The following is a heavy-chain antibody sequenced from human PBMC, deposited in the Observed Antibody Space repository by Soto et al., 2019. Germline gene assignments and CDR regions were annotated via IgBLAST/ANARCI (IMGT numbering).Heavy chain of an antibody. CDR2: IWYDGSNK. CDR3: ARGRVVKTKYYYYSYMDV. J-gene: IGHJ6*03. Sequence: GGSLRLSCAASGFTFSSYGMHWVRQAPGKGLEWVAVIWYDGSNKYYADSVKGRFTISRDNSKNTLYLQMNSLRAEDTAVYYCARGRVVKTKYYYYSYMDVWGKGTTVTVSS. D-gene: IGHD3-16*02. V-gene: IGHV3-33*01. CDR1: GFTFSSYG.